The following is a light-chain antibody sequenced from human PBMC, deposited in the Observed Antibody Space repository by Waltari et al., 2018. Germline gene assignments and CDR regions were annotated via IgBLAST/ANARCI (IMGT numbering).Light chain of an antibody. J-gene: IGKJ2*01. CDR2: KAS. CDR3: QQYDSSPYT. Sequence: DIQMTRSPSTLSASVGDRVTITCRASQRIGNSLAWYQQRPGEAPKLLIYKASNLQTGVSSRFSGDGSGTEFTLSISSLQPDDFTTYFCQQYDSSPYTFGQGTNLEI. V-gene: IGKV1-5*03. CDR1: QRIGNS.